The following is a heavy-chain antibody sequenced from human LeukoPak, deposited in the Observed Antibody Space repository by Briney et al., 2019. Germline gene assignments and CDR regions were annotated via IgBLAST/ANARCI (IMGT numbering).Heavy chain of an antibody. CDR1: GYIFTDYY. Sequence: ASVKVSCKASGYIFTDYYVHWVRQAPGQGLEWMGWHNPNSGGTNYAQKFQGRVTMTRDTSINTAYMELSRLRSDDTALYYCARGDVVDTNYHDYWGQGALVTVSS. CDR3: ARGDVVDTNYHDY. D-gene: IGHD5-12*01. CDR2: HNPNSGGT. J-gene: IGHJ4*02. V-gene: IGHV1-2*02.